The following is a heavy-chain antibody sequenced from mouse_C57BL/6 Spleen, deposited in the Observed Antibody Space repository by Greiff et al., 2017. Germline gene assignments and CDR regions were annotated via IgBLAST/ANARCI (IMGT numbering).Heavy chain of an antibody. CDR3: TTDYGSSLFAY. D-gene: IGHD1-1*01. J-gene: IGHJ3*01. V-gene: IGHV14-1*01. CDR2: IDPEDGDT. Sequence: VQLKQSGAELVRPGASVKLSCTASGFNIKDYYMHWVKQRPEQGLEWIGRIDPEDGDTEYAPKFQGKATMTADTSANTAYLQLSSLTSEATAVYYCTTDYGSSLFAYWGQGTLVTVSA. CDR1: GFNIKDYY.